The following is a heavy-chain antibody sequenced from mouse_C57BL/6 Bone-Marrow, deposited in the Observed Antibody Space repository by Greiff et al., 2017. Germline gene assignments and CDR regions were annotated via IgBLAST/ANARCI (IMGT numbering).Heavy chain of an antibody. CDR3: ARGGIYYDYPYAMDY. J-gene: IGHJ4*01. CDR2: IDPSDSET. V-gene: IGHV1-52*01. Sequence: QVQLQQPGAELVRPGSSVKLSCKASGYTFTSYWMHWVKQRPIQGLEWIGNIDPSDSETHYNQKFKDKATLTVDKSSSTAYMQLSSLTSEDSAVYYCARGGIYYDYPYAMDYWGQGTSVTVSS. D-gene: IGHD2-4*01. CDR1: GYTFTSYW.